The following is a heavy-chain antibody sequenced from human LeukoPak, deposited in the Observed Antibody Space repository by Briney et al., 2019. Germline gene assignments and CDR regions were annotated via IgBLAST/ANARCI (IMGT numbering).Heavy chain of an antibody. CDR3: ARGYSSSWYASNWFDP. CDR2: MNPNSGDT. CDR1: GYTFTSHD. Sequence: ASVKVSCKASGYTFTSHDINWVRQATGQGLEWMGWMNPNSGDTGYAQKFQGRVTMTRNTSITTAYMELSSLRSEDTAVYYCARGYSSSWYASNWFDPWGQGTLVTVSS. D-gene: IGHD6-13*01. J-gene: IGHJ5*02. V-gene: IGHV1-8*01.